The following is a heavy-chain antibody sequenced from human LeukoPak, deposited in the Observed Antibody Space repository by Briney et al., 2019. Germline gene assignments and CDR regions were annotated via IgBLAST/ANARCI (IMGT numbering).Heavy chain of an antibody. CDR1: GLTFSSYE. Sequence: QPGGSPRLSCAASGLTFSSYEMNWVRQAPGKGLEWVSYISSSGSSIYYADSVKGRFTISRDNAKKSLYLQMHSLRAEDTAVYYCARDSHKFDSSGYYPDAFDIWGQGTMVTVSS. D-gene: IGHD3-22*01. CDR3: ARDSHKFDSSGYYPDAFDI. J-gene: IGHJ3*02. CDR2: ISSSGSSI. V-gene: IGHV3-48*03.